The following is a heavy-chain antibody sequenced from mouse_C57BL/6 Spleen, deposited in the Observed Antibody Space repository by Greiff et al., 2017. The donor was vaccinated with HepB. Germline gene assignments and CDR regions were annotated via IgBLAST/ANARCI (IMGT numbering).Heavy chain of an antibody. D-gene: IGHD1-1*01. CDR1: GYAFSSYW. CDR2: IYPGDGDT. J-gene: IGHJ3*01. V-gene: IGHV1-80*01. CDR3: ARFPEYYGSPWFAY. Sequence: QVQLQQSGAELVKPGASVKISCKASGYAFSSYWMNWVKQRPGKGLEWIGQIYPGDGDTNYNGKFKGKATLTADKSSSTAYIQLGSLTSEDSAVCFCARFPEYYGSPWFAYWGQGTLVTVSA.